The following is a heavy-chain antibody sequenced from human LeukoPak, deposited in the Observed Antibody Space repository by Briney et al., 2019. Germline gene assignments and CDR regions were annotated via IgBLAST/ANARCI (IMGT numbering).Heavy chain of an antibody. V-gene: IGHV4-38-2*02. Sequence: SETLSLTCTVSGYSISSGYYWGWIRQPPGKGLEWIGSIYHSGSTYYNPSLKSRVTISVDTSKNQFSLKLSSVTAADTAVYYCARVRYYSGIDYWGQGTLVTVSS. J-gene: IGHJ4*02. D-gene: IGHD3-10*01. CDR1: GYSISSGYY. CDR3: ARVRYYSGIDY. CDR2: IYHSGST.